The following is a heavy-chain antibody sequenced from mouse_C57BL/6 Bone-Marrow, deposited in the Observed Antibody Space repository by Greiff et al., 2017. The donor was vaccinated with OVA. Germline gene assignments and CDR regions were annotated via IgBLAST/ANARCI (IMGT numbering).Heavy chain of an antibody. D-gene: IGHD2-3*01. J-gene: IGHJ2*01. Sequence: VQLQQSGAELVRPGASVKLSCTASGFNIKDYYMHWVKQRPEQGLEWIGRIDPEDGDTEYAPKFQGTATMTADTSSTTAYLQLSSLTSEDTAVYYCTPRWLLDYWGQGTTLTVSS. CDR2: IDPEDGDT. CDR1: GFNIKDYY. V-gene: IGHV14-1*01. CDR3: TPRWLLDY.